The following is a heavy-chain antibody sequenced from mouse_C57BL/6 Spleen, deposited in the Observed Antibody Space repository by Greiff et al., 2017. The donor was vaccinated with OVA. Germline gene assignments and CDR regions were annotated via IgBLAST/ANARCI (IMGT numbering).Heavy chain of an antibody. CDR3: ARPIYYDYLYAMDY. J-gene: IGHJ4*01. Sequence: EVKLMESGPGLVKPSQSLSLTCSVTGYSITSGYYWNWIRQFPGNKLEWMGYISYDGSNNYNPSLKNRISITRDTSKNQFFLKLNSVTTEDTATYYCARPIYYDYLYAMDYWGQGTSVTVSS. V-gene: IGHV3-6*01. CDR2: ISYDGSN. CDR1: GYSITSGYY. D-gene: IGHD2-4*01.